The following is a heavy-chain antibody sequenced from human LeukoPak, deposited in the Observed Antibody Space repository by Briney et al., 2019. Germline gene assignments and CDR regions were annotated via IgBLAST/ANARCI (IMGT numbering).Heavy chain of an antibody. D-gene: IGHD3-22*01. V-gene: IGHV4-34*01. CDR3: ARGRNDCIDDVFDI. J-gene: IGHJ3*02. CDR2: INHSGST. CDR1: GGSFSGYY. Sequence: PSETLSLTCAVYGGSFSGYYWSWIRQPPGKGLEWIGEINHSGSTNYNPSLKSRVTISVDTSKNQFSLKLSSVTAADTAVYYCARGRNDCIDDVFDIWDQGTMVNVAS.